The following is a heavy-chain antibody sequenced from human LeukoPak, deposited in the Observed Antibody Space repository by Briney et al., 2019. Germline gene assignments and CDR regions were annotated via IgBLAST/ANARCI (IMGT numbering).Heavy chain of an antibody. Sequence: SVKVSCKASGGTFSSYAISWVRQAPGQGLEWMGGIIPMFGTANYAQKFQGRVTITADESTSTAYMELSSLRSEDTAVYYCARDRGYSYAKKSSEYYYMDVWGKGTTVTISS. J-gene: IGHJ6*03. V-gene: IGHV1-69*13. CDR2: IIPMFGTA. CDR3: ARDRGYSYAKKSSEYYYMDV. CDR1: GGTFSSYA. D-gene: IGHD5-18*01.